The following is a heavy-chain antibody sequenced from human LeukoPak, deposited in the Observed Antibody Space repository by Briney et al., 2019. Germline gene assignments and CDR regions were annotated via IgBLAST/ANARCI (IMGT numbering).Heavy chain of an antibody. CDR3: AKGRVSRFFDWSIDY. CDR2: VTWNSGVT. J-gene: IGHJ4*02. Sequence: QPGRSLRLSCAASGFTFDDFAMHWVRQAPGKGLEGVSSVTWNSGVTGYADSMKGRFTISRDNAKNSLYLQMNSLRAEDTALYYCAKGRVSRFFDWSIDYWGQGTLVSVSS. D-gene: IGHD3-9*01. V-gene: IGHV3-9*01. CDR1: GFTFDDFA.